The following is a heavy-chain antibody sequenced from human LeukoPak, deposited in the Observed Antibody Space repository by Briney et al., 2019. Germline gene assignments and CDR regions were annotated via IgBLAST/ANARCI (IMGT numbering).Heavy chain of an antibody. D-gene: IGHD3-3*01. CDR2: INAGNGNT. Sequence: GASVKVSCKASGYTFTSYAMYWVRQAPGQRLEWMGWINAGNGNTKYSQKFQGRATITRDTSASTAYMELSSLRSEDTAVYYCARDSGRITIFGVVIPKYNWFDPWGQGTLVTVSS. CDR1: GYTFTSYA. J-gene: IGHJ5*02. CDR3: ARDSGRITIFGVVIPKYNWFDP. V-gene: IGHV1-3*01.